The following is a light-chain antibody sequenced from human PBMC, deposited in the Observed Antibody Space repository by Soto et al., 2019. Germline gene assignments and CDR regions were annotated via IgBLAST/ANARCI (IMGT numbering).Light chain of an antibody. CDR1: SSDVGGYNY. V-gene: IGLV2-14*01. CDR3: SAYTSSSTYV. J-gene: IGLJ1*01. Sequence: QPVLTQPASVSGSPGQSITISCTGTSSDVGGYNYVSWYQQYPGKAPKLMIYDVSNRPSEVSNRFFGSKSGNTASLTISGLQAEDEADYYCSAYTSSSTYVFGAGTKVTVL. CDR2: DVS.